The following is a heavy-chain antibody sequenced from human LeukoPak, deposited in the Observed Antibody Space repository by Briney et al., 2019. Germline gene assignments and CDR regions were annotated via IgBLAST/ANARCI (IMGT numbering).Heavy chain of an antibody. Sequence: PSETLSLTCAVCGGSFSGYYWSWIRQPPGKGLEWIGEINHSGSTNYNPSLKSRVTISVDTSKNQFSLKLSSVTAADTAVYYCARGRRALYYWGQGTLVTVSS. V-gene: IGHV4-34*01. CDR3: ARGRRALYY. J-gene: IGHJ4*02. CDR2: INHSGST. CDR1: GGSFSGYY.